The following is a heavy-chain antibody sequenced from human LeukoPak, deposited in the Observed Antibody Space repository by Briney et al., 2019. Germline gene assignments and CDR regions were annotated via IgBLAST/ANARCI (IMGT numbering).Heavy chain of an antibody. V-gene: IGHV4-59*08. D-gene: IGHD3-3*01. CDR3: ARQRSDNYGMDV. J-gene: IGHJ6*02. CDR1: GGSISSYY. CDR2: IYYSGST. Sequence: SETLSLTCTVSGGSISSYYWSWIRQPPGKGLEWIGYIYYSGSTNYNPSLRSRVTISVDTSKNQFSLKLSSVTAADTAVYYCARQRSDNYGMDVWGQGTTVTVSS.